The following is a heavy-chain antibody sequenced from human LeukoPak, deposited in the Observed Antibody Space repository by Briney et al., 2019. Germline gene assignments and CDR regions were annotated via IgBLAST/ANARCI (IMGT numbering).Heavy chain of an antibody. D-gene: IGHD3/OR15-3a*01. CDR1: GGSIRSYY. CDR3: ARVRTSLPTFDY. CDR2: IYYIGSA. Sequence: SETLSLTCTVSGGSIRSYYWSWIRQPPGKGLECIGYIYYIGSANYNPSLKSRVTISLDTSKSQFSLKLTSVTPADTAVYYCARVRTSLPTFDYWGQGTLVTVSS. V-gene: IGHV4-59*01. J-gene: IGHJ4*02.